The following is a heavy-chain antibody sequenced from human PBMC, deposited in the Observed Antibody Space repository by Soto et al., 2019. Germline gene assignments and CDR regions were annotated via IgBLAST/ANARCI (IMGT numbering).Heavy chain of an antibody. D-gene: IGHD6-19*01. Sequence: QITLKESGPTLVKPTQTLTLTCTFSGFSLSSTRMAVGWIRQPPGKALEWLALIYWDDDKRYSPFLKSRLTLTKDPSKNQVVLTMSNTDPVDTSIYYCPHIAVAGLGYYFDYWGQGTLVTVSS. J-gene: IGHJ4*02. CDR1: GFSLSSTRMA. CDR3: PHIAVAGLGYYFDY. CDR2: IYWDDDK. V-gene: IGHV2-5*02.